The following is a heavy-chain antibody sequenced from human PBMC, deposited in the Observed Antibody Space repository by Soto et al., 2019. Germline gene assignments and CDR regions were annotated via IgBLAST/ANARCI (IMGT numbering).Heavy chain of an antibody. Sequence: GASVKVSCKASGDTFSSYAISWVRQAPGQGLEWMGGIIPIFGTANYAQKFQGRVTITADESTSTAYMELSSLRSEDTAVYYCARGTYYYDSSYYWGQGTLVTVSS. J-gene: IGHJ4*02. CDR3: ARGTYYYDSSYY. V-gene: IGHV1-69*13. CDR1: GDTFSSYA. CDR2: IIPIFGTA. D-gene: IGHD3-22*01.